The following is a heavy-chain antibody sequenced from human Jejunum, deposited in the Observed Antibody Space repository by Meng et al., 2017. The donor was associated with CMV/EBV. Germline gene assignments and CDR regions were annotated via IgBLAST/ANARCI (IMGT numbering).Heavy chain of an antibody. CDR1: GFIFSSSG. D-gene: IGHD1-26*01. CDR3: VKDPELGY. J-gene: IGHJ4*02. CDR2: IHYDESIK. V-gene: IGHV3-30*02. Sequence: LSCAASGFIFSSSGMHWVRQAPGGGLEWVAYIHYDESIKYYADSVKGRVFISRDISRNTLYLQMNSLRKEDTAMYYCVKDPELGYWGQGALVTVSS.